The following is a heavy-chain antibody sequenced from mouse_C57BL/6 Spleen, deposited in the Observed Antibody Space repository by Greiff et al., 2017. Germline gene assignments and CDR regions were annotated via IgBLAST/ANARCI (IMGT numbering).Heavy chain of an antibody. V-gene: IGHV1-64*01. Sequence: QVHVKQPGAELVKPGASVKLSCKASGYTFTSYWMHWVKQRPGQGLEWIGMIHPNSGSTNYNEKFKSKATLTVDKSSSTAYMQLSSLTSEDSAVYYCARGGYGYYGSSYDWYFDVWGTGTTVTVSS. D-gene: IGHD1-1*01. CDR2: IHPNSGST. CDR3: ARGGYGYYGSSYDWYFDV. CDR1: GYTFTSYW. J-gene: IGHJ1*03.